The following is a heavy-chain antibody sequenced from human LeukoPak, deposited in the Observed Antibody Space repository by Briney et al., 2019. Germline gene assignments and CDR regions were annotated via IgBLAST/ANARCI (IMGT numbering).Heavy chain of an antibody. J-gene: IGHJ4*02. CDR2: ISYDGSNK. CDR3: ARDEGPHGEFDY. CDR1: GFTFSSYA. D-gene: IGHD3-10*01. Sequence: GGSLRLSCAASGFTFSSYAMHWVRQAPGKGLEWVAVISYDGSNKYYADSVKGRFTISRDNSKNTLYLQMNSLRAEDTAVYYRARDEGPHGEFDYWGQGTLVTVSS. V-gene: IGHV3-30-3*01.